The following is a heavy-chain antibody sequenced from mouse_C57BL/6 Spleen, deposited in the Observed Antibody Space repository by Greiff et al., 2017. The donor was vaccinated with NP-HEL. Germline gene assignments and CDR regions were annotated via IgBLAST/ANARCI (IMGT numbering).Heavy chain of an antibody. Sequence: QVQLKESGAELVKPGASVKLSCKASGYTFTEYTIHWVKQRSGQGLEWIGWFYPGSGSIKYNEKFKDKATLTADKSSSTVYMELSRLTSEDSAVYFCARHEEGGAYDGYYPFAYWGQGTLVTVSA. D-gene: IGHD2-3*01. V-gene: IGHV1-62-2*01. CDR1: GYTFTEYT. J-gene: IGHJ3*01. CDR2: FYPGSGSI. CDR3: ARHEEGGAYDGYYPFAY.